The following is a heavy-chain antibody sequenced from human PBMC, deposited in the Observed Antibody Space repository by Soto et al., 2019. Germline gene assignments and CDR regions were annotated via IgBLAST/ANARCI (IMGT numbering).Heavy chain of an antibody. CDR3: ASLPRGGGVYFDY. Sequence: GGSLRLSCAASGFTFSSHEMNWVRQAPGKGLEWVSYISSSGSTIYYADSVKGRFTISRDNAKNSLYLQMNSLRAEDTAVYYCASLPRGGGVYFDYWGQGTLVTVSS. CDR2: ISSSGSTI. CDR1: GFTFSSHE. J-gene: IGHJ4*02. V-gene: IGHV3-48*03. D-gene: IGHD3-10*01.